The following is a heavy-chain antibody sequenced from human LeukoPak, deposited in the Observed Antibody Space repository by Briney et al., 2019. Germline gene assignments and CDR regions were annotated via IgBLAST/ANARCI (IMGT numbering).Heavy chain of an antibody. CDR3: ARDSPKWYSGSYFDY. V-gene: IGHV4-30-2*01. Sequence: SETLSLTCSVSGGSISSGGHYWSWIRQPPGKGLEWIGFIQDGGSTSYNSSPKSRVAISVDRSKNQFSLTLSSVTAADTAIYYCARDSPKWYSGSYFDYWGQGTLVTVSS. CDR1: GGSISSGGHY. D-gene: IGHD1-26*01. CDR2: IQDGGST. J-gene: IGHJ4*02.